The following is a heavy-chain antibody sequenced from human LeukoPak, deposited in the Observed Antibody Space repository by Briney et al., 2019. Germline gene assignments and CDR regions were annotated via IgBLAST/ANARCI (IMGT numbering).Heavy chain of an antibody. D-gene: IGHD5-18*01. J-gene: IGHJ4*02. CDR3: ARNKKGDRYTYGHDY. V-gene: IGHV3-21*01. CDR1: GFAFSSYS. Sequence: GGSLRLSCAASGFAFSSYSMNWVRQAPGKGLEWVSSISSSSSYIYYADSVKGRFTISRDNAKNSLYLQMNSLRAEDTAVYYCARNKKGDRYTYGHDYWGQGTLVTVSS. CDR2: ISSSSSYI.